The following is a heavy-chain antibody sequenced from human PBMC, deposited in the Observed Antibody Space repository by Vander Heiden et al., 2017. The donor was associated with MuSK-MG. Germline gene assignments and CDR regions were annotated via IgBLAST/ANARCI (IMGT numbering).Heavy chain of an antibody. J-gene: IGHJ4*02. CDR2: INAGNGVT. CDR3: ARDRRYCSGGSCLASWGFDY. Sequence: QVQLVQSGAEVKKPGASVKVSCKASGYTFTTYAMHWVRQAPGQRLEWMGWINAGNGVTKYSQKFQGRVTITRDTSASTAYMELSTLRSEDTAVYYCARDRRYCSGGSCLASWGFDYWGQGTLVTVSS. V-gene: IGHV1-3*01. CDR1: GYTFTTYA. D-gene: IGHD2-15*01.